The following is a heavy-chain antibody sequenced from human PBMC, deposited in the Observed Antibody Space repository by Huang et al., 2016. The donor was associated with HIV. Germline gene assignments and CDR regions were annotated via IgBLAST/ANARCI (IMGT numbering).Heavy chain of an antibody. V-gene: IGHV5-51*01. D-gene: IGHD3-10*01. CDR2: IYPVDSDA. Sequence: EVQLVQSGMEVKKPGESLRISCRASGYKFTSFWIAWVRQRSGNALEFMGFIYPVDSDAQYSPSFDGQVIISVDKSMSTAYLQWGSLTAPDTATYYCARLTGSSDAGVSYYRNCWYVDTWGRGTLVSVS. CDR3: ARLTGSSDAGVSYYRNCWYVDT. J-gene: IGHJ2*01. CDR1: GYKFTSFW.